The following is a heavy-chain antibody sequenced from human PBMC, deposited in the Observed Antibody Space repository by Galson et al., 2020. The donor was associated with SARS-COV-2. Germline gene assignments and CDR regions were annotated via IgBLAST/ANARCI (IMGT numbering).Heavy chain of an antibody. CDR2: INNSGST. V-gene: IGHV4-34*01. CDR3: ARGHRGVVPSPILGLGPYYSYYYMDV. D-gene: IGHD2-2*01. Sequence: SETLSLTCAVYGGSFSGYYWNWIRQPPGKGLKWIGEINNSGSTNYSPSLKSRVTISLDTSKNQFSLNLRSVTAADTALYYCARGHRGVVPSPILGLGPYYSYYYMDVWNKGTTVTVSS. J-gene: IGHJ6*03. CDR1: GGSFSGYY.